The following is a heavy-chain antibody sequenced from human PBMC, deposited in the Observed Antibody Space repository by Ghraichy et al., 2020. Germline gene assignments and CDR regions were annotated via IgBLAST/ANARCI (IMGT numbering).Heavy chain of an antibody. V-gene: IGHV3-33*01. D-gene: IGHD6-13*01. Sequence: GGSLRLSCAASGFTFSSYGMHWVRQAPGKGLEWVAVIWYDGSNKYYADSVKGRFTISRDNSKNTLYLQMNSLRAEDTAVYYCARDITYLQQQLARGSYPPASYYGMDVWGQGTTVTVSS. J-gene: IGHJ6*02. CDR2: IWYDGSNK. CDR1: GFTFSSYG. CDR3: ARDITYLQQQLARGSYPPASYYGMDV.